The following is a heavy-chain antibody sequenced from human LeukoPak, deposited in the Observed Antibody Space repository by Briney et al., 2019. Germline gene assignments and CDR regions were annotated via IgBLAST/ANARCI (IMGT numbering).Heavy chain of an antibody. CDR2: ITNSGNSK. D-gene: IGHD2-2*01. J-gene: IGHJ5*02. V-gene: IGHV3-48*01. Sequence: GGSLRLSCAASEFTFSSYSMNWVRQAPGKGLEWVSYITNSGNSKSYADSVKGRFTISRDNTKNSLYLQMNGLRAEDTAVYYCARDRGGGYCSSTSCYRGGFDPWGQGTLVTVSS. CDR3: ARDRGGGYCSSTSCYRGGFDP. CDR1: EFTFSSYS.